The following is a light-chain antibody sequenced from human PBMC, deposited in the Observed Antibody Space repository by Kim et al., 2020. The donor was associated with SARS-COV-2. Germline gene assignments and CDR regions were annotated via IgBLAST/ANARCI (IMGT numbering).Light chain of an antibody. J-gene: IGKJ5*01. Sequence: ATINCGADKSILSTSNKRNYLAWYQQKPGQPHRLLIYWASIRKPGVPERFSGGGAGTDFSLTITDLQAEDVAVYYCQQYYFTPITFGQGTRLEIK. CDR1: KSILSTSNKRNY. CDR3: QQYYFTPIT. V-gene: IGKV4-1*01. CDR2: WAS.